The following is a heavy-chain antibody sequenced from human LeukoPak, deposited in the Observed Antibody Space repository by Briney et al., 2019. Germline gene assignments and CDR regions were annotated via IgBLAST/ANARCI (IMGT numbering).Heavy chain of an antibody. D-gene: IGHD6-13*01. CDR3: ARDQRFVAAAGTEGNWFDP. CDR2: IIPILGIA. Sequence: SVKVSCKASGGTFSSYAISWVRQAPGQGLEWMGRIIPILGIANYARKFQGRVTITADKSTSTGYMELSSLRPEDTAVYYCARDQRFVAAAGTEGNWFDPWGQGTLVTVSS. J-gene: IGHJ5*02. V-gene: IGHV1-69*04. CDR1: GGTFSSYA.